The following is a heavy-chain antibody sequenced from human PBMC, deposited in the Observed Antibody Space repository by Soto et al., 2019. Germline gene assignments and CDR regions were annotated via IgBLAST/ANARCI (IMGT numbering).Heavy chain of an antibody. J-gene: IGHJ5*02. CDR3: VRRPLYSGGSCWFGP. V-gene: IGHV2-5*02. CDR1: GFSLSTTGVG. D-gene: IGHD2-15*01. Sequence: ITLRESGPSLVKPTQTLTLTCTFSGFSLSTTGVGVGWIRQPPGKALEWLALVYWDYDQRYNPSLKTRPTITKDTSKNQVVLTMTNMDPVDSGTYYCVRRPLYSGGSCWFGPWGQGTRVTVSS. CDR2: VYWDYDQ.